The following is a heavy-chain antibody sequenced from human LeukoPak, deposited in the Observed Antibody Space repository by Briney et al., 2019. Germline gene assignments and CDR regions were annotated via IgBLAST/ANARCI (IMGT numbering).Heavy chain of an antibody. Sequence: ASVKVSCKASGYTFTSYGISWVRQAPGQGLEWMGWISAYNGNTNYAQKLQGRVTMTTDTSTSTAYMELRSLRSDDTAVYYCAISRDGYCSSTSCYQPWGYYYYMDVWGKGTTVAVSS. D-gene: IGHD2-2*01. CDR3: AISRDGYCSSTSCYQPWGYYYYMDV. J-gene: IGHJ6*03. CDR1: GYTFTSYG. CDR2: ISAYNGNT. V-gene: IGHV1-18*01.